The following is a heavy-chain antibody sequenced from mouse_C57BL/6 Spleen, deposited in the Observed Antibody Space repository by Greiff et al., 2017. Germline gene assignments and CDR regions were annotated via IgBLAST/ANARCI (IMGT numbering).Heavy chain of an antibody. CDR3: AHYGSTYGYAMDY. D-gene: IGHD1-1*01. J-gene: IGHJ4*01. CDR1: GYSFTDYN. CDR2: INPNYGTT. V-gene: IGHV1-39*01. Sequence: VQLQQSGPELVKPGASVKISCKASGYSFTDYNMNWVKQSNGKSLEWIGVINPNYGTTTYNQKFKGKATLTVDQSSSTAYMQLNSLTSEDSSVYYCAHYGSTYGYAMDYWGQGTSVTVSS.